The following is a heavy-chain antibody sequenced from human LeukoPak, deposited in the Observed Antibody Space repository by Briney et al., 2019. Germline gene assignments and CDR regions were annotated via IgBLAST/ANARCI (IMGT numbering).Heavy chain of an antibody. CDR2: INPSDGST. D-gene: IGHD3-3*01. V-gene: IGHV1-46*01. CDR3: AKAGSRLFGVLIPLSFDY. CDR1: GYTFTSYY. J-gene: IGHJ4*02. Sequence: ASVKVSCKASGYTFTSYYIHLVRQAPGQGFEWMAIINPSDGSTTNSQKFQGRVTMTRDMSTSTVYMELSSLRSDDTAVYYCAKAGSRLFGVLIPLSFDYWGQGTLVTVSS.